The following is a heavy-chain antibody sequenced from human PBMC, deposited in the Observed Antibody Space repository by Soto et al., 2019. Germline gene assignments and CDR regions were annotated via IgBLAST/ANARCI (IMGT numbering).Heavy chain of an antibody. CDR2: IYYSGST. CDR1: GGSISSGGYY. CDR3: ACPAPDDFWSGYYNY. Sequence: SETLSLTCTVSGGSISSGGYYWSWIRQHPGKGLEWIGYIYYSGSTYYNPSLKSRVTISVDTSKNQFSLKLSSVTAADTAVYYCACPAPDDFWSGYYNYWGQGTLVTVSS. D-gene: IGHD3-3*01. J-gene: IGHJ4*02. V-gene: IGHV4-31*03.